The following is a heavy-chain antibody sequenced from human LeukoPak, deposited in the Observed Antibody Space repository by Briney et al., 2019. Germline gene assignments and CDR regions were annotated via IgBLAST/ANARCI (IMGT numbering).Heavy chain of an antibody. CDR3: ARDGRSSFARSWYQNAFDI. CDR1: GYTFISYA. V-gene: IGHV7-4-1*02. CDR2: INTNTGNP. Sequence: ASVKVSCKASGYTFISYAMNWVRQAPGQGLEWMGWINTNTGNPTYAQGFTGRFVFSLDTSVSTAYLQISSLKAEDTAVYYCARDGRSSFARSWYQNAFDIWGQGTMVTVSS. J-gene: IGHJ3*02. D-gene: IGHD6-13*01.